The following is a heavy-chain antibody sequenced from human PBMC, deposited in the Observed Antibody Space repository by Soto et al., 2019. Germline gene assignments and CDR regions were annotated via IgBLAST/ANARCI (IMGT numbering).Heavy chain of an antibody. Sequence: QVQLVQSGAEVQKPGASVKVSCKASGYTFTNYYMHWVRQAPGQGLEWMGIFNPSDGSTSFAQKFQGRVTMTRDTSTSTVYMELSSLRSEDTAMYYCARCGYSYGNWFDPWGQGTLVTVSS. CDR1: GYTFTNYY. CDR3: ARCGYSYGNWFDP. D-gene: IGHD5-18*01. CDR2: FNPSDGST. J-gene: IGHJ5*02. V-gene: IGHV1-46*01.